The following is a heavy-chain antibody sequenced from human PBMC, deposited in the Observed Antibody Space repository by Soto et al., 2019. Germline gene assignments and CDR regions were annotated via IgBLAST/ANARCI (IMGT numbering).Heavy chain of an antibody. J-gene: IGHJ4*02. Sequence: LRLSCAASGFTFSSYAMSWVRQAPGKGLEWVSAISGSGGSSYYADSVKGRFTISRDNSKNTLYLQMNSLRAEDTAVYYCAKGSGYSYGLYYFDYWGQGTLVTVSS. D-gene: IGHD5-18*01. CDR3: AKGSGYSYGLYYFDY. CDR2: ISGSGGSS. V-gene: IGHV3-23*01. CDR1: GFTFSSYA.